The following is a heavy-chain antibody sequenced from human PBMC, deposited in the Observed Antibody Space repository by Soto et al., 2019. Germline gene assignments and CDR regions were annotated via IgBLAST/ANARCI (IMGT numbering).Heavy chain of an antibody. Sequence: XGSLRLSYSAAGLTSSTYAMTWVRPAPGKGLEWVSGISGSGGNTYYADSVKGRFTISRDNAQNSLYLQMDSLRAEDTAVYYCARDSGYGSGGSVNHYLDYWGHGTLVTVSS. J-gene: IGHJ4*01. V-gene: IGHV3-23*01. CDR2: ISGSGGNT. CDR3: ARDSGYGSGGSVNHYLDY. CDR1: GLTSSTYA. D-gene: IGHD3-10*01.